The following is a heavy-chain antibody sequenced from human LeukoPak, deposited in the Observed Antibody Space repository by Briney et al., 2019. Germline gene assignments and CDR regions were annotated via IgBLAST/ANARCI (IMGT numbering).Heavy chain of an antibody. D-gene: IGHD3-10*01. CDR2: VSPYNGST. Sequence: ASVKVSCKTSGYTFTDYDITWVRQAPGQGLEWMGRVSPYNGSTYYSPRFQDRVIITKDTSTGTAYMDLRDLRTDDTAMYYCARNGRVRRVVKDLFEYWGQGTLVAVSS. CDR1: GYTFTDYD. V-gene: IGHV1-18*01. CDR3: ARNGRVRRVVKDLFEY. J-gene: IGHJ4*02.